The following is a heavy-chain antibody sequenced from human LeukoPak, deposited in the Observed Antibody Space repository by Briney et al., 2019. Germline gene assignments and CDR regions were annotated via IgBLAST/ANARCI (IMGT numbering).Heavy chain of an antibody. CDR1: GFTFSSNW. Sequence: GGSLRLSCAASGFTFSSNWMSWVRQAPGKGLEWVGNIQPDGSEQYPVDSVKGRFTISRDNARNSLYLQLNSLRVEDTAVYYCARDRKVEPLPEYWGQGTLVTVSS. J-gene: IGHJ4*02. CDR3: ARDRKVEPLPEY. CDR2: IQPDGSEQ. V-gene: IGHV3-7*01. D-gene: IGHD1-1*01.